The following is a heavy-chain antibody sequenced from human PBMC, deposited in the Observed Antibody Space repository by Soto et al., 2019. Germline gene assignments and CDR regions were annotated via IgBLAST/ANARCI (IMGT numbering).Heavy chain of an antibody. CDR2: INYSGST. Sequence: SETLSLTCTVSGGSISSYYWSWIRQPPGKGLEWIGYINYSGSTNYNPSLKSRVTISVDTSKNQFSLKLSSVTAADTAVYYCAGTTYYDILTGWNWFDPWGQGTLVTVSS. CDR1: GGSISSYY. CDR3: AGTTYYDILTGWNWFDP. D-gene: IGHD3-9*01. V-gene: IGHV4-59*01. J-gene: IGHJ5*02.